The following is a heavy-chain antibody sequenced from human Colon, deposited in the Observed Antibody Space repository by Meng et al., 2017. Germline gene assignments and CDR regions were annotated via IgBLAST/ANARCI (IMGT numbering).Heavy chain of an antibody. CDR2: INAKSGDT. CDR1: GYTFSGYN. V-gene: IGHV1-2*02. D-gene: IGHD7-27*01. Sequence: ASVKVFCKASGYTFSGYNIQWVRQAPGQGLEWMGWINAKSGDTNYAQKFQGRVTMTRDTSISTAYMELRRLRSDDTAMYYCARDITGDGLVFIDFWGQGTLVTVSS. J-gene: IGHJ4*02. CDR3: ARDITGDGLVFIDF.